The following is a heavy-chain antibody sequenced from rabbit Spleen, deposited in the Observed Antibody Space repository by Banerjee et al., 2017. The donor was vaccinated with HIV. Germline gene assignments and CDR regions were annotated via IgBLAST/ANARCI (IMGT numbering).Heavy chain of an antibody. V-gene: IGHV1S40*01. CDR2: AYAGSSGST. J-gene: IGHJ4*01. CDR3: ANYGGNSGYNL. Sequence: QSLEESGGGLVKPGASLTLTCKASGFSFNSGYDMCWVRQAPGKGLEWVACAYAGSSGSTYSATWAKGRFTISKSSSTTVTLQMTSLTAADTATYFCANYGGNSGYNLWGPGTLVTVS. CDR1: GFSFNSGYD. D-gene: IGHD1-1*01.